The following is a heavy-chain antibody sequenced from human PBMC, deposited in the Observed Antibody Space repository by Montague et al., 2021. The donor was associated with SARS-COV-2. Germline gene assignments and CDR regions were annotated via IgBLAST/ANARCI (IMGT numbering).Heavy chain of an antibody. CDR3: ARATLGITMIVVVMTAIDYCVDY. J-gene: IGHJ4*02. V-gene: IGHV4-34*01. CDR1: GGSFSGYY. CDR2: IHHSGST. Sequence: SETLSLTCAVYGGSFSGYYWSWIRQPPGKGLEWIGEIHHSGSTNYNPSLKSRVTISVDTSKNQFSLKLSSVTAADTAVYYCARATLGITMIVVVMTAIDYCVDYWGQGTLVTVSS. D-gene: IGHD3-22*01.